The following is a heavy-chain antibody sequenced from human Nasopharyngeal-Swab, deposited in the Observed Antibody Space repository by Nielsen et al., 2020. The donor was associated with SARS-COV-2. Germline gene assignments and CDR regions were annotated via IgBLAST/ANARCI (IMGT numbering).Heavy chain of an antibody. Sequence: SETLSLTCTVSGGSISGYYWSWIRQPPGKGLEWIGEINHNGDTKYNPSLKSRVTISVDTSKNQFSLKLSSVTAAATAVYYCATWWELPVNWGQGTLVTVSS. CDR3: ATWWELPVN. J-gene: IGHJ4*02. D-gene: IGHD1-26*01. CDR2: INHNGDT. CDR1: GGSISGYY. V-gene: IGHV4-34*01.